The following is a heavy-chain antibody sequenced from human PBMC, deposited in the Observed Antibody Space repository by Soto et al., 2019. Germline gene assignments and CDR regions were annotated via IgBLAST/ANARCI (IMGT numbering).Heavy chain of an antibody. CDR1: GFTFSSYG. Sequence: PGGSLRLSCAASGFTFSSYGMHWVRQAPGKGLEWVAVIWYDGSNKYYADSVKGRFTISRDNSKNTLYLQMNSLRAEDTAVYYCARGDPNYYGDYTFDYWGQGTLVTVSS. CDR2: IWYDGSNK. J-gene: IGHJ4*02. CDR3: ARGDPNYYGDYTFDY. V-gene: IGHV3-33*01. D-gene: IGHD4-17*01.